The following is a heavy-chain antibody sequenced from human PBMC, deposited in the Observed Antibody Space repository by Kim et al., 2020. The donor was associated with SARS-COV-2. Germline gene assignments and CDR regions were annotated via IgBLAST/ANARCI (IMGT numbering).Heavy chain of an antibody. Sequence: GGSLRLSCAASGLTLSSYGMHWVRQAPGKGLEWVAFISYDGRNKYHADSVKGRFTISRDNSKNTLYLQMNSLRDGDTAVYYCVRARIATLGIYPLDVWGQGTTVTVSS. CDR3: VRARIATLGIYPLDV. J-gene: IGHJ6*02. V-gene: IGHV3-33*05. CDR2: ISYDGRNK. CDR1: GLTLSSYG. D-gene: IGHD6-13*01.